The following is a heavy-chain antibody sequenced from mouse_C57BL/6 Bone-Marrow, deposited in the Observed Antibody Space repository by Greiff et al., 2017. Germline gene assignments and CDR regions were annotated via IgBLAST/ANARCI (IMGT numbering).Heavy chain of an antibody. CDR3: ARWLNTTVVASYYFDY. D-gene: IGHD1-1*01. CDR2: IHPNSGST. V-gene: IGHV1-64*01. J-gene: IGHJ2*01. Sequence: QVQLQQPGAELVKPGASVKLSCKASGYTFTSYWMHWVKQRPGQGLEWIGMIHPNSGSTNYNEKFKSKATLTVDKSSSTAYMQLSSLTSEDSAVYYCARWLNTTVVASYYFDYWGQGTTLTVSS. CDR1: GYTFTSYW.